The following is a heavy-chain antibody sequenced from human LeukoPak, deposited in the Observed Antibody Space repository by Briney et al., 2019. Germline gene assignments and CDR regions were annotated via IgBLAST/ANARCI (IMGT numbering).Heavy chain of an antibody. V-gene: IGHV4-59*08. CDR2: IYSSGST. J-gene: IGHJ4*02. D-gene: IGHD3-16*01. CDR1: GGSITSYY. Sequence: SETLSLTCTVSGGSITSYYWTWIRQPPGKGLEWIGYIYSSGSTVYNPSLRSRVTISLDTSRNQFSLNLTSVTAADTAVYYCARRPYPYYFVLWGQGALVTVSS. CDR3: ARRPYPYYFVL.